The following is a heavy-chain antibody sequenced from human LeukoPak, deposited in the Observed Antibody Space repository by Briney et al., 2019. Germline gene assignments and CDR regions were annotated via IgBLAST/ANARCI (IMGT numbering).Heavy chain of an antibody. Sequence: SGGSLRLSCAASGFTFSSYWMTWVRQAPGKGLEWAGNIKQDGSEKYYVDSVKGRFTISRDNAKNSLYLQMNSLRAEDTAVYYCARGPHDGSGYYLTLWGRGTPVTVSS. CDR2: IKQDGSEK. CDR1: GFTFSSYW. D-gene: IGHD3-22*01. V-gene: IGHV3-7*01. CDR3: ARGPHDGSGYYLTL. J-gene: IGHJ2*01.